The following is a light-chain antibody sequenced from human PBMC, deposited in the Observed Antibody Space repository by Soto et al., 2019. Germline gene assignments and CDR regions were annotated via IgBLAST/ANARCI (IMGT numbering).Light chain of an antibody. CDR3: ATWDDSLSGWV. V-gene: IGLV1-47*02. CDR2: TNT. Sequence: QSVLTQPPSASGTPGQRVTISCSGSSSNVGRNYVCWYQQLPGTAPKLLIYTNTQRPSGVPDRFSASKSGTSASLAISGLRSDDEADYHCATWDDSLSGWVFGGGTKVTVL. J-gene: IGLJ3*02. CDR1: SSNVGRNY.